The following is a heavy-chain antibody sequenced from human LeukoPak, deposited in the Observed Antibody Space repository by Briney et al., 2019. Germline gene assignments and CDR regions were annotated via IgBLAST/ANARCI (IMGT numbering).Heavy chain of an antibody. J-gene: IGHJ6*03. D-gene: IGHD5-18*01. CDR2: ISYDGNNK. Sequence: GGSLRLSCAASGFTFSSYDMNWVRQAPGKGLEWVTLISYDGNNKYYADSVKGRFTISRDNAKNSLYLQMNSLRAEDTAVYYCARGAEGSGYTYRDFHYYYMDVWGKGTTVTVSS. V-gene: IGHV3-30*03. CDR3: ARGAEGSGYTYRDFHYYYMDV. CDR1: GFTFSSYD.